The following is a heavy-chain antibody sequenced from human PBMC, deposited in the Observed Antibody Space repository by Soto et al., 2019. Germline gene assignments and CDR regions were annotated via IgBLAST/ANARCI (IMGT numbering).Heavy chain of an antibody. CDR3: ARGRFGELRIYYYGMDV. D-gene: IGHD3-10*01. V-gene: IGHV1-69*13. CDR2: IIPIFGTA. CDR1: GGTFSSYA. Sequence: SVKVSCKASGGTFSSYAISWVRQAPGQGLEWMGGIIPIFGTANYAQKFQGRVTITADESTSTAYMELSSLRSEDTAVYYCARGRFGELRIYYYGMDVWGQGTTVTVSS. J-gene: IGHJ6*02.